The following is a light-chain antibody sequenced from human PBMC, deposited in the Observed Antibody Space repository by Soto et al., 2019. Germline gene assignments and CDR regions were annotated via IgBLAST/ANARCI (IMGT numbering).Light chain of an antibody. V-gene: IGLV2-14*01. J-gene: IGLJ1*01. Sequence: SALTQPASVSGSPGQSITISCTGTRTDVGGYNFVSWYQQHPGKAPKLIIYEVSNRSSGVSNRFSGSKSDNTASLTISGLQAEDEADYYCCSYVSSKTYVFGTGTKVTVL. CDR2: EVS. CDR1: RTDVGGYNF. CDR3: CSYVSSKTYV.